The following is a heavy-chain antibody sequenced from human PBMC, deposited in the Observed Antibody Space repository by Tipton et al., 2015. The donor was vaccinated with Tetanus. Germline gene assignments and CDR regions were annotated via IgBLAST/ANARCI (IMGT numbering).Heavy chain of an antibody. V-gene: IGHV4-4*07. J-gene: IGHJ4*02. CDR3: ARGVWFGPGPRYYFDY. CDR1: GGSLGGYY. D-gene: IGHD3-10*01. CDR2: VYSSGST. Sequence: TLSLTCSVSGGSLGGYYWSWIRQPAGKGLEWIGRVYSSGSTHYNPSLKSRVTMSLDTAKKQFPLSLNSVTAAVTAVYFCARGVWFGPGPRYYFDYWGQGTLVTVSS.